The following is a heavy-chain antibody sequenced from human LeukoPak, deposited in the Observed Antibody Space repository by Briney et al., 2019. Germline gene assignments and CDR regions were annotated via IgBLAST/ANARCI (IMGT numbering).Heavy chain of an antibody. V-gene: IGHV4-61*02. Sequence: SQTLTLTCTVSGGSISSGSYYWSWIRQPAGKGLEWIGRIYTSGSTNYNPSLKSRVTISVDTSKNQFSLKLSSVTAADTAVYYCARGLSRRYIVVVPAASNWFAPWGQGTLVTVSS. D-gene: IGHD2-2*01. J-gene: IGHJ5*02. CDR2: IYTSGST. CDR3: ARGLSRRYIVVVPAASNWFAP. CDR1: GGSISSGSYY.